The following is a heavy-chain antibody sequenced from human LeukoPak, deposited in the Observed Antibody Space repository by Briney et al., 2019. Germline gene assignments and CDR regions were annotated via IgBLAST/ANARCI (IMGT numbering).Heavy chain of an antibody. J-gene: IGHJ4*02. CDR2: SIGSGGSA. Sequence: GGSLRLSCVASGFTFSTYTMNWIRQAPGKGLEWVSGSIGSGGSAFYADSVKGRFSISRDTSKNTLYLQMNSLRAEDTAVYYCAKDHSFDYWGQGTLVTVSS. CDR3: AKDHSFDY. CDR1: GFTFSTYT. V-gene: IGHV3-23*01.